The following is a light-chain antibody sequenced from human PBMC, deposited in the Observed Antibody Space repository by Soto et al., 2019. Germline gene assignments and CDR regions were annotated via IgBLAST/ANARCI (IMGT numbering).Light chain of an antibody. CDR1: QSVGSN. V-gene: IGKV3-15*01. J-gene: IGKJ4*01. CDR3: QQYDTWPLT. CDR2: DAS. Sequence: EIVMTHSPSTLSVSPGERVTLSCRARQSVGSNLAWYQQTPGQAPRVVIYDASTRATVIPARFSGSGSGTEFTLTISSLQSEDFAVYYCQQYDTWPLTFGGGTKVDIK.